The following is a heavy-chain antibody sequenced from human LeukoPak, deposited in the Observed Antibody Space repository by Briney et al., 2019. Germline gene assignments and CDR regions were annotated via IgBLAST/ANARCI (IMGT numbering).Heavy chain of an antibody. CDR2: INAANGHT. CDR1: GYIFTNFG. J-gene: IGHJ6*03. D-gene: IGHD3-10*01. Sequence: GASVKVSCKASGYIFTNFGISWVRQARGQGLEWMGWINAANGHTKYSQQFHDRITITRDTSATTAYMELSNLRSDDMALYYCARGRGPPNTNRDFYYYYYMDVWGTGTTVTVSS. CDR3: ARGRGPPNTNRDFYYYYYMDV. V-gene: IGHV1-18*03.